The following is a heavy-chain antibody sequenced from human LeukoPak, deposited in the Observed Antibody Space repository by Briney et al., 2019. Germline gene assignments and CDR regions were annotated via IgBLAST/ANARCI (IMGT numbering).Heavy chain of an antibody. CDR2: ISYDGSNK. Sequence: GGSLRLSCAASGFTFSSYGMHWVRQAPGKGLEWVAVISYDGSNKYYADSVKGRFTISRDNSKNTLYLQMNSLRAEDTAVYYCARTVVAYRMGFDYWGQGTLVTVSS. V-gene: IGHV3-30*03. D-gene: IGHD2-15*01. CDR3: ARTVVAYRMGFDY. J-gene: IGHJ4*02. CDR1: GFTFSSYG.